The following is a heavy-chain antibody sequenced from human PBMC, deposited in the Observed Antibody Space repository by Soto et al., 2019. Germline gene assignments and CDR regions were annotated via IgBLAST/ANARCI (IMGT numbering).Heavy chain of an antibody. CDR2: INPNSGGT. CDR1: GYTFTGYY. J-gene: IGHJ6*02. V-gene: IGHV1-2*02. Sequence: RASVKVSCKASGYTFTGYYMHWVRQAPGQGLEWMGWINPNSGGTNYAQKFQGRVTMTRDTSISTAYMELSRLRSDDTAVYYCARSDFCSADGNGYYGMDVWGQGTTVTVSS. CDR3: ARSDFCSADGNGYYGMDV. D-gene: IGHD3-3*01.